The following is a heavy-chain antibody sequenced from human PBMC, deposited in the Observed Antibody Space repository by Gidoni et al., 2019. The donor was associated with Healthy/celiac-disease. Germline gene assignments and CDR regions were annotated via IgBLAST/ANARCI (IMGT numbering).Heavy chain of an antibody. CDR3: ARGVSTGGFDY. CDR1: GGSIGSGAYY. CDR2: IYYSGST. Sequence: QVQLQESGPGLVKPSQTLSLTCTVSGGSIGSGAYYGSWIRQHPGKGLEWIGYIYYSGSTYYNPALKSRVTISVDTSKNQFSLKLSAVTAADTAVYYCARGVSTGGFDYWGQGTLVTVSS. J-gene: IGHJ4*02. V-gene: IGHV4-31*03.